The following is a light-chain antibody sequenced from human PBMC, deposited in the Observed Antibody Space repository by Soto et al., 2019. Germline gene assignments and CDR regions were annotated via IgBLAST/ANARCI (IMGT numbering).Light chain of an antibody. CDR1: SSNIGAGYD. CDR2: GNN. CDR3: QSYDNSLTGWV. Sequence: QTVVTQPPSVSGAPGQRVTISCTGSSSNIGAGYDVHWYQQFLGTAPKPLIYGNNNRPSGVPDRFSGSKSGTSASLAITGLQAEDEADYYCQSYDNSLTGWVFGGGTQLTVL. V-gene: IGLV1-40*01. J-gene: IGLJ3*02.